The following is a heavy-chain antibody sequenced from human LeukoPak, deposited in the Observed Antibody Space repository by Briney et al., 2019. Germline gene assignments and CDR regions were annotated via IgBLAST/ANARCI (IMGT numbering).Heavy chain of an antibody. CDR3: ARGDYYDPQGMDV. CDR2: IYSDASAST. D-gene: IGHD3-22*01. J-gene: IGHJ6*02. CDR1: GLPVSRNY. Sequence: GGSLRLACAASGLPVSRNYMGWVRQAPGKGLDWVSVIYSDASASTYYADSVRGRFTISRDNSKNMVFLQMNSLRAEDTAVYYCARGDYYDPQGMDVWGQGTTVTVSS. V-gene: IGHV3-53*01.